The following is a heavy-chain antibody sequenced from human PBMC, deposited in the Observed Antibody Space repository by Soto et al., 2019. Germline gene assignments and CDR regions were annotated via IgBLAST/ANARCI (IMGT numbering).Heavy chain of an antibody. Sequence: LSCAASEFTFSDYAMSWVRQTPGKGLEWVSGISASGDNTYSADSVKGRFTISRDNSKNTLYLQMNSLRAEDTAVYYCAKGTFYGNHLFDFWGQGTLVTVSS. CDR1: EFTFSDYA. J-gene: IGHJ4*02. CDR3: AKGTFYGNHLFDF. CDR2: ISASGDNT. V-gene: IGHV3-23*01. D-gene: IGHD4-17*01.